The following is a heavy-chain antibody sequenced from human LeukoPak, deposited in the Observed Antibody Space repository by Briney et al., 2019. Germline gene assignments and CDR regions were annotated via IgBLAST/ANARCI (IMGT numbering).Heavy chain of an antibody. CDR2: ISSSSSYI. CDR1: GLTFSSYS. J-gene: IGHJ4*02. Sequence: GGSLRLSCAASGLTFSSYSMNWVRQAPGKGLEWVSSISSSSSYIYYADSVKGRFTISRDNAKNSLYLQMNSLRAEDTAVYYCVRVICTSTSCYGVGSGDYWGQGTLVTVSS. D-gene: IGHD2-2*01. V-gene: IGHV3-21*01. CDR3: VRVICTSTSCYGVGSGDY.